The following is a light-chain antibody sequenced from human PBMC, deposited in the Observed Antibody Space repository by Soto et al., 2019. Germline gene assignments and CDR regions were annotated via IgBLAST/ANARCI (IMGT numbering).Light chain of an antibody. Sequence: DIQMTQSPSTLSGSVGDRVTITCRASQSISVWLAWYQQKAGKDPNLLIYKASRLESGVPSRFSGSGSETEFTLTISGLQPGDSATYYCQQYNSYSLTFGQGTKVDIK. CDR3: QQYNSYSLT. CDR1: QSISVW. J-gene: IGKJ1*01. V-gene: IGKV1-5*03. CDR2: KAS.